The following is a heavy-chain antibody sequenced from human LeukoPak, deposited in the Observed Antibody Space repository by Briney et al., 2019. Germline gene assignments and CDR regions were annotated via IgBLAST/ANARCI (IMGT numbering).Heavy chain of an antibody. V-gene: IGHV3-21*01. D-gene: IGHD1-26*01. CDR2: ISSSSSYI. J-gene: IGHJ4*02. CDR1: GFTFSSYS. Sequence: GGSLRLSCAASGFTFSSYSMTWVRQAPGKGLEWVSSISSSSSYIYYADSVKGRFTISRDNAKNSLYLQMNSLRAEDTAVYYCARDKVGATRPFDYWGQGTLVTVSS. CDR3: ARDKVGATRPFDY.